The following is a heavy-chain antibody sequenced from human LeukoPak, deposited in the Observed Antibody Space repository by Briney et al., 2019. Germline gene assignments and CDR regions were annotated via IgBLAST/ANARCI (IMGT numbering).Heavy chain of an antibody. Sequence: GGSLRLSCTASGFTFSNYWMNWVRQAPGKGLEWVANIKQDGSAKYYVDSVNRRFTISRDNTKNSLYLQMNSLRTEDTAVYYCVREFDEVGDFWSGYHLWGQGTLVTVSS. CDR1: GFTFSNYW. CDR2: IKQDGSAK. V-gene: IGHV3-7*01. J-gene: IGHJ4*02. D-gene: IGHD3-3*01. CDR3: VREFDEVGDFWSGYHL.